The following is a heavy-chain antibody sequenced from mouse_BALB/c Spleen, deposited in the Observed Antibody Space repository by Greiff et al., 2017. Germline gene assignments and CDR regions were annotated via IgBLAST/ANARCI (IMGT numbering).Heavy chain of an antibody. CDR2: IYPGSGNT. J-gene: IGHJ3*01. Sequence: VQLQQSGAELARPGASVKLSCKAFGYTFTDYYINWVKQRTGQGLEWIGEIYPGSGNTYYNEKFKGKATLTADKSSSTAYMQLSSLTSEDSAVYFCARGGDDGAWFAYWGQGTLVTVSA. CDR3: ARGGDDGAWFAY. D-gene: IGHD1-2*01. V-gene: IGHV1-77*01. CDR1: GYTFTDYY.